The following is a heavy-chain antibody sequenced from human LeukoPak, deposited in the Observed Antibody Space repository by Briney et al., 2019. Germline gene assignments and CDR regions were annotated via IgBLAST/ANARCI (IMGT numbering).Heavy chain of an antibody. D-gene: IGHD3-3*01. CDR1: GGSISSSSYY. CDR3: ASGEYDFWSGRNKGLLY. J-gene: IGHJ4*02. Sequence: SETLSLTCTVSGGSISSSSYYWGWIRQPPGKGLEWIGSIYYSGSTYYNPSLKSRVTTSVDTSKNQFSLKLSSVTAADTAVYYCASGEYDFWSGRNKGLLYWGQGTLVTVSS. CDR2: IYYSGST. V-gene: IGHV4-39*01.